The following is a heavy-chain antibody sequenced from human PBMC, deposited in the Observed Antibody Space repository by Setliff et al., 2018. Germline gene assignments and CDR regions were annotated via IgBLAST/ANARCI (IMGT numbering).Heavy chain of an antibody. V-gene: IGHV3-21*01. Sequence: PGGSLRLSCAASGFTFSTHSMNWVRQAPGKGLEWVSSISRSSTYIYYADSMKGRFTISRDNAKNSLYLQLNSLRAEDTAVYYCAMADIVLVPPARTRGYWGHGTLVTVSS. CDR1: GFTFSTHS. J-gene: IGHJ4*01. CDR2: ISRSSTYI. D-gene: IGHD2-2*01. CDR3: AMADIVLVPPARTRGY.